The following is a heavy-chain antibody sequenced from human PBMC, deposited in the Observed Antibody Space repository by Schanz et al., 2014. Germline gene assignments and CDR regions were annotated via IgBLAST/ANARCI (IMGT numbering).Heavy chain of an antibody. CDR2: INSNTGNP. V-gene: IGHV7-4-1*02. CDR1: GYTFTTYA. J-gene: IGHJ4*02. Sequence: QVQLVQSGSELKKPGASVNISCKASGYTFTTYALNWVRQAPGQGLEWMGWINSNTGNPTYAPAFTGRFVFSLDTSDSTDYLQIIGLQAEDSAVFYCARGRGGNTGYEAADYWGQGTRVTVSS. CDR3: ARGRGGNTGYEAADY. D-gene: IGHD5-12*01.